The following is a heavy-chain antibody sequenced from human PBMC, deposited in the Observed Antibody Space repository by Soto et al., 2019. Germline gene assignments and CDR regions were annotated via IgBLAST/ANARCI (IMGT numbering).Heavy chain of an antibody. CDR2: IWYDGGNT. CDR1: GFTFSSYA. J-gene: IGHJ4*02. Sequence: GGSLRLSCAASGFTFSSYAMTWVRQAPGKGLEWVSVIWYDGGNTYYADSVKGRFTISRDNSKNTLYLQMNSLRAEDTAVYCCARDLGYCSGGSCYLIYYFDYWGQGTLVTVSS. D-gene: IGHD2-15*01. CDR3: ARDLGYCSGGSCYLIYYFDY. V-gene: IGHV3-33*08.